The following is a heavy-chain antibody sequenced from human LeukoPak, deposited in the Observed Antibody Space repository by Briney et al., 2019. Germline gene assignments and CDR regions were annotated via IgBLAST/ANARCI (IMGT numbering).Heavy chain of an antibody. V-gene: IGHV3-7*01. J-gene: IGHJ4*02. Sequence: GGSLRLSCAASGFTFSNYWMGWVRQAPGKRLEWVANMNIDGSEKYYADSVKGRFSISRDNARNSVYLQMASLRAEDTAVYYCARELRRFDYWGQGTLVTVSS. CDR2: MNIDGSEK. CDR1: GFTFSNYW. D-gene: IGHD4-17*01. CDR3: ARELRRFDY.